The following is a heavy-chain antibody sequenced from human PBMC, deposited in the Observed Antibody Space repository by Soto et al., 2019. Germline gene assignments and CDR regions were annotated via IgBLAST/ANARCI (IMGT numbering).Heavy chain of an antibody. CDR3: ARXERGRDRYXYYYGMDV. J-gene: IGHJ6*02. D-gene: IGHD3-10*01. V-gene: IGHV3-30-3*01. Sequence: QVQLVESGGGVVQPGRSLRLSCAASGFTFSSYAMHWVRQAPGKGLEWVAVISYDGSNKYYADSVKGRFTISRDNSKNTLYLQMNSLRAEDTAVYYCARXERGRDRYXYYYGMDVWGQGTTVTVSS. CDR1: GFTFSSYA. CDR2: ISYDGSNK.